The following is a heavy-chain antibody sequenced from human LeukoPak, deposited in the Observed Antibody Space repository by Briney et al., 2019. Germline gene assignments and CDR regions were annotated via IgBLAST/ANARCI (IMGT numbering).Heavy chain of an antibody. CDR2: IIPIFGTA. D-gene: IGHD2-15*01. J-gene: IGHJ4*02. CDR1: GGTFSSYA. Sequence: SVKVSCKASGGTFSSYAISWVRQAPGQGLEWMGGIIPIFGTANYAQKFQGRVTFTADESTSTAYMELSSLRSEDTAVYYCASSGFVVVVAATQYYFDYWGQGTLVTVSS. V-gene: IGHV1-69*13. CDR3: ASSGFVVVVAATQYYFDY.